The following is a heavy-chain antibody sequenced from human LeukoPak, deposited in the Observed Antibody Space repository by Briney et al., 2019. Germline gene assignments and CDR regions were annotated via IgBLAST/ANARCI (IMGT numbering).Heavy chain of an antibody. J-gene: IGHJ4*02. V-gene: IGHV4-39*07. Sequence: SETLSLTCTVSGGSISSSSYYWGWIRQPPGKGLEWIGSIYYSGSTYYNPSLKSRVTISVDTSKDQFSLKLSSVTAADTAVYYCARGYCTNAVCSLGPTQAWGQGTLVTVSS. CDR3: ARGYCTNAVCSLGPTQA. CDR1: GGSISSSSYY. D-gene: IGHD2-8*01. CDR2: IYYSGST.